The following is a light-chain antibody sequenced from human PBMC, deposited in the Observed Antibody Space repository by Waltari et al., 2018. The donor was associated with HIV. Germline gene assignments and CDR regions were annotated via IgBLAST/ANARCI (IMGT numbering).Light chain of an antibody. CDR3: GTWDYTLNSHV. Sequence: QSVLTQPPSVSAAPGRTVTISCSGGSSHIGASSVSWYQQLPGTAPKLLIYENDKRPSDIPDRFSASKSGTSATLGITGLQTGDEADYFCGTWDYTLNSHVFGTGTKVTVL. J-gene: IGLJ1*01. V-gene: IGLV1-51*02. CDR2: END. CDR1: SSHIGASS.